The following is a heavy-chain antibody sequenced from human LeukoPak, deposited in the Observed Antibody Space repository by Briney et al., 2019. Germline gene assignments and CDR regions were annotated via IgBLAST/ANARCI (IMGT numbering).Heavy chain of an antibody. J-gene: IGHJ3*02. CDR2: IRSKANSYAT. Sequence: GGSLRLSCAASGFTFSGSAMHWVRQASGKGPEWVGRIRSKANSYATAYAASVKGRFTISRDDSKNTAYLQMNSLRAEDTAVYYCAKVRDSSGFPDAFDTWGQGTMVTVSS. CDR1: GFTFSGSA. CDR3: AKVRDSSGFPDAFDT. V-gene: IGHV3-73*01. D-gene: IGHD3-22*01.